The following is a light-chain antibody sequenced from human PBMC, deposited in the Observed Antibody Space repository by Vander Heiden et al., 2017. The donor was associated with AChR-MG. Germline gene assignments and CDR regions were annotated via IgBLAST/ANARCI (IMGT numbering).Light chain of an antibody. CDR2: SNT. CDR3: QSYDRSLSVWD. CDR1: DSNIGAGYA. Sequence: SVLTQPPSVSGAPGQTVTLSCSGTDSNIGAGYAVHWCQQLPGRAPKVLIFSNTERPSGVPDRFSGSRSATSAFLTISGLQVEDEALYYCQSYDRSLSVWDFGGGTKLTVL. J-gene: IGLJ2*01. V-gene: IGLV1-40*01.